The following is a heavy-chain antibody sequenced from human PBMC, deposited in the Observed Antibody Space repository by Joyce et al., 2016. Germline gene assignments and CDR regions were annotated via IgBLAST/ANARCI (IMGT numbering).Heavy chain of an antibody. CDR2: IIPIFGTT. CDR1: GGTFSTYA. V-gene: IGHV1-69*01. Sequence: QVQLVQSGAEVKQPGSSVKVSCRASGGTFSTYAISWVRQAPGQGLEWMGGIIPIFGTTNYAKKFQGRVTITADESTSTANMDLSSLRSEDTAVYYCARDLHSSCYYDSGPKYYYYGMDVWGHGTTVTVYS. J-gene: IGHJ6*02. D-gene: IGHD3-10*01. CDR3: ARDLHSSCYYDSGPKYYYYGMDV.